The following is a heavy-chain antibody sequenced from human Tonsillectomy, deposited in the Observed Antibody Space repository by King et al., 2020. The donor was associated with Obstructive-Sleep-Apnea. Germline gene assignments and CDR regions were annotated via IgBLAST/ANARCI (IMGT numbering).Heavy chain of an antibody. V-gene: IGHV4-39*06. Sequence: QLQESGPGLVKPSETLSLTCTVSGGSISSSSYYWGWIRQPPGKGLEWIGSIYYSGSTYYNPSLKSRVTISVDTSKNQFPLKLSSVTAADTAVYYCARVEGIAAAGGMDVWGQGTTVTVSS. D-gene: IGHD6-13*01. CDR2: IYYSGST. CDR1: GGSISSSSYY. J-gene: IGHJ6*02. CDR3: ARVEGIAAAGGMDV.